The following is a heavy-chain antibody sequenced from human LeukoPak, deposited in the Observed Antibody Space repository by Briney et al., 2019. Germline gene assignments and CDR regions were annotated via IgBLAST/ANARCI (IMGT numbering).Heavy chain of an antibody. D-gene: IGHD3-10*01. CDR2: ISNTGSTM. Sequence: PGGSLRLSCEASGFSFSDYYMFWIRQAPGKGLEWISYISNTGSTMYYADSVKGRFTISRDNAKNTLYLQMNSLRAEDTAVYYCARDALGSYDYRGQGALVTASS. V-gene: IGHV3-11*01. CDR1: GFSFSDYY. CDR3: ARDALGSYDY. J-gene: IGHJ4*02.